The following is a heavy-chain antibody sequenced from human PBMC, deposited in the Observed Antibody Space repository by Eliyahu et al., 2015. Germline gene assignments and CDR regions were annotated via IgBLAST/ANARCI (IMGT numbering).Heavy chain of an antibody. V-gene: IGHV4-31*03. J-gene: IGHJ4*02. D-gene: IGHD2-8*01. CDR1: XGXISRGGYY. Sequence: QVQLQESGPGLVKPSQTLSLTCTVSXGXISRGGYYWSWIRQHPGKGLEWIGYIYYSGSTYYNPSLKSRVTISVDTSKNQFSLKLSSVTAADTAVYYCARVSSMDNGALYFDYWGQGTLVTVSS. CDR2: IYYSGST. CDR3: ARVSSMDNGALYFDY.